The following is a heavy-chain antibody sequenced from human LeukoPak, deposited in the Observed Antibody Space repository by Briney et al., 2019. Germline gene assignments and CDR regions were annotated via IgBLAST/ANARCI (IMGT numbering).Heavy chain of an antibody. J-gene: IGHJ4*02. V-gene: IGHV3-74*01. CDR2: INSDGRST. CDR3: ARVRVGYSREFDY. D-gene: IGHD5-18*01. Sequence: GGSLRLSCAASGFTFSSYWMHWVRQAPGKGLVWVSRINSDGRSTSYADSVKGRFTISRDNAKNTLYLQMNSLRAEDTAVYYCARVRVGYSREFDYWGQGTLVTVSS. CDR1: GFTFSSYW.